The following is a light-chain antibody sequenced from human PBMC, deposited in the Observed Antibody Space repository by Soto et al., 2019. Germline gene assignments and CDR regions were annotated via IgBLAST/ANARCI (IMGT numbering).Light chain of an antibody. CDR2: SNN. V-gene: IGLV1-44*01. CDR3: AAWDDSLEVV. J-gene: IGLJ2*01. Sequence: QSVLTQPPSASGTPGQKVTISCSGNTSNIGSNTVNWYQQFPGTAPKFLIYSNNQRPSGVPDRFSGSKSGTSASLAISGLQSEDEADYYCAAWDDSLEVVFGGGTKLTVL. CDR1: TSNIGSNT.